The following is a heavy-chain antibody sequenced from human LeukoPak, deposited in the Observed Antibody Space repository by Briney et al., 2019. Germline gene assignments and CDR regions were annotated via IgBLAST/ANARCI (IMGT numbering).Heavy chain of an antibody. J-gene: IGHJ6*02. Sequence: PGRSLRLSCAASGFTFSSYGMHWVRQAPGKGLEWVAVVSYDGSNKYYADSVKGRFTISRDNSKNTLYLQMNSLRAEDTAVYYCAKGHPGKERRWFGELSGMDVWGQGTTVTVSS. V-gene: IGHV3-30*18. CDR1: GFTFSSYG. CDR2: VSYDGSNK. CDR3: AKGHPGKERRWFGELSGMDV. D-gene: IGHD3-10*01.